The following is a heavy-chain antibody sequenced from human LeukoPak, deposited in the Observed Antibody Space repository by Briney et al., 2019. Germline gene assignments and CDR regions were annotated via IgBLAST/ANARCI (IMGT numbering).Heavy chain of an antibody. V-gene: IGHV1-46*01. J-gene: IGHJ6*02. D-gene: IGHD3-22*01. CDR2: IIPSGGST. CDR1: GYTFTSYY. CDR3: ARWWDDGSGYSYLYGMDV. Sequence: GASVTVSCKASGYTFTSYYMHWVRQAPGQGLEWMGIIIPSGGSTSYAQKFQGRVTMTRDTSTSTVYMELSSLRSEDTAVYYCARWWDDGSGYSYLYGMDVWGQGTMVTVSS.